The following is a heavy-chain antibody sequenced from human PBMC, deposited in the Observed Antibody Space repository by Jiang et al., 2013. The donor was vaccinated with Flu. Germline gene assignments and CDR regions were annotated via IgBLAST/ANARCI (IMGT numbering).Heavy chain of an antibody. V-gene: IGHV4-59*08. Sequence: EWIGYIYYSGSTNYNPSLKSRVTISVDTSKNQFSLKLSSVTAADTAVYYCARGYSSSHFDYWGQGTLVTVSS. D-gene: IGHD6-6*01. CDR2: IYYSGST. J-gene: IGHJ4*02. CDR3: ARGYSSSHFDY.